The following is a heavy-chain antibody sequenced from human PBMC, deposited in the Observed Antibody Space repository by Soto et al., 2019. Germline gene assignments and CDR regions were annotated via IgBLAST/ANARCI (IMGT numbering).Heavy chain of an antibody. CDR1: GGSISSSSYY. CDR3: ARDPRSEGGFDY. Sequence: QLQLQESGPGLVKPSETLSLTCTVSGGSISSSSYYWGWIRQPPGKGLEWIGSIYYSGSTYYNPSLKSRVTISVDTSKNQFSLKLSSVTAADTAVYYCARDPRSEGGFDYWGQGTLVTVSS. V-gene: IGHV4-39*02. J-gene: IGHJ4*02. CDR2: IYYSGST. D-gene: IGHD3-16*01.